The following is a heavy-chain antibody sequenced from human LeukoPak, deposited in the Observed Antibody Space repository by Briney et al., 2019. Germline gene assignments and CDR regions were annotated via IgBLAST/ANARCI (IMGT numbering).Heavy chain of an antibody. D-gene: IGHD3-22*01. CDR2: IKSKTDGGTT. Sequence: NAGGSLRLSCAASGFTFSNAWMNWVRQAPGKGLEWVGRIKSKTDGGTTDYAAPVKGRFTISRDDTKNTLYLQMNSLKTEDTAVYYCTTDENYYDSSGYYYADYWGQGTLVTVSS. J-gene: IGHJ4*02. CDR3: TTDENYYDSSGYYYADY. CDR1: GFTFSNAW. V-gene: IGHV3-15*07.